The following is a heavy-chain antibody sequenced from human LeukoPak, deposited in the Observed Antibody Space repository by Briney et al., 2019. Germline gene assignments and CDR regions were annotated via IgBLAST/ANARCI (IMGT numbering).Heavy chain of an antibody. J-gene: IGHJ4*02. V-gene: IGHV1-69*04. D-gene: IGHD3-10*01. Sequence: SVKVSCKASGGTFSSYAISWVRQAPGQGLEWMGRIIPILGIANYAQKFQGRVTITADKSTSTAYMELSSLRSEDTAVYYCARALRSNLRTLGYWGQGTLVTVSS. CDR3: ARALRSNLRTLGY. CDR1: GGTFSSYA. CDR2: IIPILGIA.